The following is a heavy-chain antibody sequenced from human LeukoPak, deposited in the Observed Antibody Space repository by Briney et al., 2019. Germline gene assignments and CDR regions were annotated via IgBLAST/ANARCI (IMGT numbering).Heavy chain of an antibody. Sequence: GGSLRLSCAASGFTFSSYAMSWVRQAPGKGLEWVPAISGSGGSTYYADSVKGRFTISRDNSKNTLYLQMNSLRAEDTAVYYCARLRGYSGYDHFDYWGQGTLVTVSS. D-gene: IGHD5-12*01. V-gene: IGHV3-23*01. J-gene: IGHJ4*02. CDR3: ARLRGYSGYDHFDY. CDR1: GFTFSSYA. CDR2: ISGSGGST.